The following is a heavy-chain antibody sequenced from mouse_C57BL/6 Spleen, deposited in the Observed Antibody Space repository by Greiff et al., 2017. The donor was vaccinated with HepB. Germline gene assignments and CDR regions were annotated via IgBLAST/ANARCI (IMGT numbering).Heavy chain of an antibody. CDR1: GYTFTSYW. V-gene: IGHV1-59*01. CDR3: ANCYGSEGAWFAY. CDR2: IDPSDSYT. D-gene: IGHD1-1*01. Sequence: QVQLQQPGAELVRPGTSVKLSCKASGYTFTSYWMHWVKQRPGQGLEWIGVIDPSDSYTNYNQKFKGKATLTVDTSSSTAYMQLSSLTSEDSAVCYCANCYGSEGAWFAYWGQGTLVTVSA. J-gene: IGHJ3*01.